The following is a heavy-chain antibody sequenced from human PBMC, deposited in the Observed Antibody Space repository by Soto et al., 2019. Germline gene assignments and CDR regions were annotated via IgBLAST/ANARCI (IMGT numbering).Heavy chain of an antibody. CDR1: GGSISSGGYS. Sequence: QLQLQESGSGLVKPSQTLSLTCAVSGGSISSGGYSWSWIRQPPGKGLEWIGYIYHSGSTYYNPSLKSRVTISVDRSKNQFSLKLSSVTAADTAVYYCARDGGSYCYLDAFYIWGQGTMVTVSS. D-gene: IGHD5-18*01. V-gene: IGHV4-30-2*01. CDR3: ARDGGSYCYLDAFYI. CDR2: IYHSGST. J-gene: IGHJ3*02.